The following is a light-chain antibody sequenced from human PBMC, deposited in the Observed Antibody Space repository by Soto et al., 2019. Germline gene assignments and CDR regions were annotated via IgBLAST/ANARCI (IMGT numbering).Light chain of an antibody. CDR3: QHYNSSSEP. V-gene: IGKV1-5*03. Sequence: EIQMTQSPSTLSGSVADRLTITSRASQTISSWLAWYQQKPGKAPKLLIYKASTLKGGVPSRCCGSGSGTEFTLTISSLQPDDFATYYCQHYNSSSEPFGQGTKVDIK. CDR1: QTISSW. CDR2: KAS. J-gene: IGKJ1*01.